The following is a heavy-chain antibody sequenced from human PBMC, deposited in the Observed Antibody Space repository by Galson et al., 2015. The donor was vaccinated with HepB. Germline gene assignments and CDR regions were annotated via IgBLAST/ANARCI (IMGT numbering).Heavy chain of an antibody. CDR3: ARDNSGYFDY. D-gene: IGHD6-19*01. Sequence: SVKVSCKASGYTFTGYYMHWVRQAPGQGLEWMGWINPNSGGAKYAQQFQGRVTMTRDTSIRTTHMELSRLRSDDTAVYFCARDNSGYFDYWGQGTLVTVSS. CDR1: GYTFTGYY. CDR2: INPNSGGA. J-gene: IGHJ4*02. V-gene: IGHV1-2*02.